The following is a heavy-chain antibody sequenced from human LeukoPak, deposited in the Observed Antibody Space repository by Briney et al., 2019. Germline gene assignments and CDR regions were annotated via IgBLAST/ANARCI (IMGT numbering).Heavy chain of an antibody. CDR3: ARGPYDYVWGNYRYTGDAFDI. V-gene: IGHV1-2*06. J-gene: IGHJ3*02. Sequence: GAPVKVSCTASGYTFTAYYMHWVRQAPGQGLEWMGRINPDRGGTNYAQKFQGRVTMTRDKSISTAYMELTSLRSDDTAVYYCARGPYDYVWGNYRYTGDAFDIWGHGTVVTVSS. CDR1: GYTFTAYY. D-gene: IGHD3-16*02. CDR2: INPDRGGT.